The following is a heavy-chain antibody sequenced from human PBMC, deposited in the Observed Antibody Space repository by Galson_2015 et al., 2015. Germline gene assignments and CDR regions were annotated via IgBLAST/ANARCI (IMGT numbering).Heavy chain of an antibody. V-gene: IGHV1-69*01. CDR2: IIPIFGTA. D-gene: IGHD6-19*01. CDR3: ARDSIAVAGNAFEI. Sequence: SCKASGGTFSSYAISWVRQAPGQGLEWMGGIIPIFGTANYAQKFQGRVTITADESTSTAYMELSSLRSEDTAVYYCARDSIAVAGNAFEIWGQGTMVTVSS. CDR1: GGTFSSYA. J-gene: IGHJ3*02.